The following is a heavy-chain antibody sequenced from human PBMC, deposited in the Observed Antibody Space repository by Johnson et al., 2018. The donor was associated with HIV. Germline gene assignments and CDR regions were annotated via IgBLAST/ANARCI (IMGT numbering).Heavy chain of an antibody. CDR3: AKIITGTTYDALDL. J-gene: IGHJ3*01. CDR2: ISSSGSTI. D-gene: IGHD1-20*01. CDR1: GFTFSSYA. Sequence: VQLVESGGGLVQPGGSLRLSCAASGFTFSSYAMSWVRQAPGKGLEWVSYISSSGSTIYSADSVKGRFTISRDNAKNSLYLQMNSLRAEDTGMYYCAKIITGTTYDALDLWGQGTMVTVSS. V-gene: IGHV3-48*04.